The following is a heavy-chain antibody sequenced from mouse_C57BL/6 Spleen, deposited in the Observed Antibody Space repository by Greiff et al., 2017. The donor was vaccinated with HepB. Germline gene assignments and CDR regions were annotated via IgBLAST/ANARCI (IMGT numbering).Heavy chain of an antibody. V-gene: IGHV10-1*01. CDR3: VRQWLDYAMDY. J-gene: IGHJ4*01. Sequence: EVQLVESGGGLVQPKGSLKLSCAASGFSFNTYAMNWVRQAPGKGLEWVARIRSKSNNYATYYADSVKDRFTISRDDSESRLYLQMNNLKTEDTAMYYCVRQWLDYAMDYWGQGTSVTVSS. CDR2: IRSKSNNYAT. D-gene: IGHD2-2*01. CDR1: GFSFNTYA.